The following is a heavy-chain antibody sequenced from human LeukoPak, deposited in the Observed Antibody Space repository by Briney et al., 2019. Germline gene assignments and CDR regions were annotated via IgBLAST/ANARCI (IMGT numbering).Heavy chain of an antibody. V-gene: IGHV1-69*13. Sequence: GASVKVSCKASGGTFSSYAISWVRQAPGQGHEWMGGIIPIFGTANYAQKFQGRVTITADESTSTAYMELSSLGSEDTAVYYCARDVGASSRAFDIWGQGTMVTVSS. D-gene: IGHD3-16*01. CDR1: GGTFSSYA. CDR3: ARDVGASSRAFDI. CDR2: IIPIFGTA. J-gene: IGHJ3*02.